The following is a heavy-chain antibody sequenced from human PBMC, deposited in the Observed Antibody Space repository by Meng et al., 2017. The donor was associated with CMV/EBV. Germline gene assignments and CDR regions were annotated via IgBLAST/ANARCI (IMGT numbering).Heavy chain of an antibody. CDR3: ARGRGNDFWSGYSTTVFDS. V-gene: IGHV4-34*01. J-gene: IGHJ5*01. CDR2: IKHSGSA. CDR1: GGFSSSDY. Sequence: SDILSSTFAAHGGFSSSDYWSWTRQLPGKGLEWFGEIKHSGSANYNPSLKSRVSISVDTSKTQFSLKLSSVTAADTGVYYCARGRGNDFWSGYSTTVFDSWGQGTLVTVSS. D-gene: IGHD3-3*01.